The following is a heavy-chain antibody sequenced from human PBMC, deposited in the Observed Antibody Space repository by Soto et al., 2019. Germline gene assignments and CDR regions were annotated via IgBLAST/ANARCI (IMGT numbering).Heavy chain of an antibody. V-gene: IGHV1-2*04. CDR2: INTNSGDT. CDR1: GYTFTGYH. CDR3: ARWVGASNWFDP. J-gene: IGHJ5*02. Sequence: QVQLVQSGAEVKEPGASVKVSRKASGYTFTGYHIHWVRQAPGQGLEWMGWINTNSGDTNYAQNFQGWVTMTRDTSINTAYVELSRLRSDDTAVYYCARWVGASNWFDPWGQGTLVTVSS. D-gene: IGHD1-26*01.